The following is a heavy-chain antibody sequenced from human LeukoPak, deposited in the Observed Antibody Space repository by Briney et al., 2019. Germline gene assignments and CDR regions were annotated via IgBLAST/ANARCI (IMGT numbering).Heavy chain of an antibody. D-gene: IGHD3-3*01. Sequence: SETLSLTCAVYGGSFSGYYWSWIRQPPGKGLEWIGEINHSGSTNYNPSLKSRVTISVDTSKNQFSLKLSSVTAADTAVYYCARGPPYYDFWSGNNWFDPWGQGTLVTVSS. CDR2: INHSGST. V-gene: IGHV4-34*01. CDR3: ARGPPYYDFWSGNNWFDP. CDR1: GGSFSGYY. J-gene: IGHJ5*02.